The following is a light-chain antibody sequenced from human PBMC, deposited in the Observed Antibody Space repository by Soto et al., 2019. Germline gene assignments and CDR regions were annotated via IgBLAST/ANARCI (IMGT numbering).Light chain of an antibody. Sequence: EIVLTQSPATLSSFPGDRVTLSCRASQYINTSLAWYQHRPGQAPRLLIYQTSIRAAGIPAGFDASGSGTDFTLTISDVQTEDFALYYCHQRQSWPRTCGQGTKVDI. CDR2: QTS. CDR3: HQRQSWPRT. CDR1: QYINTS. J-gene: IGKJ1*01. V-gene: IGKV3-11*01.